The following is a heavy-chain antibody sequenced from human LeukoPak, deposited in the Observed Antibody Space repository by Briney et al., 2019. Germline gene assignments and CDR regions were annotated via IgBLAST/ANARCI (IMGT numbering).Heavy chain of an antibody. CDR1: GFSFSSYG. CDR3: TTDRPTVPLDY. CDR2: IKSKTDGGTT. D-gene: IGHD4-17*01. Sequence: GGSLRLSCAASGFSFSSYGMHWVRQAPGKGLEWVGRIKSKTDGGTTEYAAPVKGRFTISRDDSKNTLYLQMNSLKTEDTAVYYCTTDRPTVPLDYWGQGTLVTVSS. V-gene: IGHV3-15*01. J-gene: IGHJ4*02.